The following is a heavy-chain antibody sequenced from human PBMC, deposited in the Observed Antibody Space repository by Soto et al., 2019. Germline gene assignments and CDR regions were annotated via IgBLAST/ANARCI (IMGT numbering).Heavy chain of an antibody. Sequence: QVQLVESGGGVVQPGRSLRLSCAVSGFTFSSYGMNWVRQAPGKGLEWVAAIYYDGSNKYYADSVRGRFTISRDNFKNTLYLHMNSLRAVETAVYYCARDSKDDSSGYYAGFDYWGQGTLVTVSS. V-gene: IGHV3-33*01. CDR1: GFTFSSYG. CDR2: IYYDGSNK. D-gene: IGHD3-22*01. J-gene: IGHJ4*02. CDR3: ARDSKDDSSGYYAGFDY.